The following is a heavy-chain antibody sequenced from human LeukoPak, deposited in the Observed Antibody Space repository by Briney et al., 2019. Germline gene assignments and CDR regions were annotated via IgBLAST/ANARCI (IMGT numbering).Heavy chain of an antibody. Sequence: GGSLRLSCAASGFTFSSYSMNWVRQAPGKGLEWVSYISSSSSSTIYYADSVKGRFTISRDNAKNSLYLQMNSLRAEDTAVYYCARAVYDSSGYLGYWGQGTLVTVSS. CDR1: GFTFSSYS. J-gene: IGHJ4*02. CDR3: ARAVYDSSGYLGY. CDR2: ISSSSSSTI. V-gene: IGHV3-48*04. D-gene: IGHD3-22*01.